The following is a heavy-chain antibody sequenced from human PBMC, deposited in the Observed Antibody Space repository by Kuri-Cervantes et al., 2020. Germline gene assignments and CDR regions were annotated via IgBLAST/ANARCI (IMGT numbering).Heavy chain of an antibody. J-gene: IGHJ3*02. V-gene: IGHV3-7*02. D-gene: IGHD3-16*02. Sequence: GESLKISCAASGFTFSSYWMSWVRQAPGKGLEWVANIKQDGSEKYYVDSVKGRFTISRDNAKNSLYLQMNSLRAEDTAVYYCAKATNAMITFGGVIVGAFDIRGQGTVVTVSS. CDR1: GFTFSSYW. CDR3: AKATNAMITFGGVIVGAFDI. CDR2: IKQDGSEK.